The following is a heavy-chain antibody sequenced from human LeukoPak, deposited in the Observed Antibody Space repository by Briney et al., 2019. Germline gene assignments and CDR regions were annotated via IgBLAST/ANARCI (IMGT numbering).Heavy chain of an antibody. Sequence: PSETLSLTCAVYGGSFSGYYWSWIRRPPGKGLEWIGEINHSGSTNYNPSPKSRVTISVDTSKNQFSLKLSSVTAADTAVYYCARVGEVSSSSFFDYWGQGTLVTVSS. V-gene: IGHV4-34*01. CDR1: GGSFSGYY. D-gene: IGHD6-6*01. CDR2: INHSGST. CDR3: ARVGEVSSSSFFDY. J-gene: IGHJ4*02.